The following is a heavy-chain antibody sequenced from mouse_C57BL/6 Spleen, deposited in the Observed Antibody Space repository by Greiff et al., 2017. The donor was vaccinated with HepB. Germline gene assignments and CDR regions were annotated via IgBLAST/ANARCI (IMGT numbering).Heavy chain of an antibody. D-gene: IGHD2-5*01. CDR3: ARGGSNYGYFDY. CDR2: ISYDGSN. CDR1: GYSITSGYY. J-gene: IGHJ2*01. V-gene: IGHV3-6*01. Sequence: EVQLQESGPGLVKPSQSLSLTCSVTGYSITSGYYWNWIRQFPGNKLEWMGYISYDGSNNYNPSLKNRISITRDTSKNQFFLKLNSVTTEDTATYYCARGGSNYGYFDYWGQGTTLTVSS.